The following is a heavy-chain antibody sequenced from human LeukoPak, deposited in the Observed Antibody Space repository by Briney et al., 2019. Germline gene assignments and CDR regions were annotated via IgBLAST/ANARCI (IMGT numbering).Heavy chain of an antibody. D-gene: IGHD1-1*01. V-gene: IGHV3-7*03. CDR3: AIIGSLVLGTGTLDYMDV. CDR1: GFTFSSSW. J-gene: IGHJ6*03. CDR2: IKEDGSQK. Sequence: GGSLRLSCTASGFTFSSSWMTWVRQAPGKGLEWVARIKEDGSQKNYGDPVNGRFTISRDNAKNSLYLQMNSLRAEDTALYYCAIIGSLVLGTGTLDYMDVWGKGTTVTVSS.